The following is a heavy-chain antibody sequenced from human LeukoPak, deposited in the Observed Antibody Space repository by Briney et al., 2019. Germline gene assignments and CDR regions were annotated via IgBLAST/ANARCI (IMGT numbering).Heavy chain of an antibody. CDR2: IIPIFGTA. J-gene: IGHJ4*02. CDR1: GGTFSSYA. CDR3: ARDDSPSMVVTAVDY. D-gene: IGHD4-23*01. Sequence: SVKVSCKASGGTFSSYAISWVRQAPGQGLEWMGRIIPIFGTANYAQKFQGRVTITTDESTSTAYMELSSLRSEDTAVYYCARDDSPSMVVTAVDYWGQGTLVTVSS. V-gene: IGHV1-69*05.